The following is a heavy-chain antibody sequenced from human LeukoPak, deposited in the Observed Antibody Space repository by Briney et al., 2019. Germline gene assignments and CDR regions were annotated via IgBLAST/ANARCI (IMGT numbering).Heavy chain of an antibody. Sequence: GGSLRLSCSASGFTFSSYAMLWVRQAPGKGLEWVAVISYDGSNKYYADSVKGRFTISRDNSKNTLYLQMNSLRAEDTAVYYCARDKGLTLDYWGQGTLVTVSS. CDR3: ARDKGLTLDY. D-gene: IGHD4/OR15-4a*01. V-gene: IGHV3-30-3*01. CDR2: ISYDGSNK. CDR1: GFTFSSYA. J-gene: IGHJ4*02.